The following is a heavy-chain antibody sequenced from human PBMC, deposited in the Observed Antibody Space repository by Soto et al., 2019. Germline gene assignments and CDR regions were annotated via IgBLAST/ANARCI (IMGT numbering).Heavy chain of an antibody. Sequence: PGGSLRLSCAASGFTFTSYAMSWVRQAPGKGLEWVSAISGSGGSTYYADSVRGRFTISRDNSKNTLYLQMNSLRAEDTAVYYCAKVEHGYNYGIFHYWGQGTLVTVSS. V-gene: IGHV3-23*01. J-gene: IGHJ4*02. D-gene: IGHD5-18*01. CDR3: AKVEHGYNYGIFHY. CDR1: GFTFTSYA. CDR2: ISGSGGST.